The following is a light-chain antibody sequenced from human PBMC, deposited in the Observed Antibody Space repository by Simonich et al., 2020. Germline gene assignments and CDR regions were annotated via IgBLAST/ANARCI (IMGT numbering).Light chain of an antibody. CDR1: SSNIGAGYD. CDR3: SSYTSSSTWV. J-gene: IGLJ3*02. CDR2: GNS. Sequence: QSVLTQPPSVSGAPGQRVTISCTGSSSNIGAGYDVHWYQQLPGTAPKLLIYGNSKRPSGVPDLFSGSKSGTLASLAITGLQAEDEADYYCSSYTSSSTWVFGGGTKLTVL. V-gene: IGLV1-40*01.